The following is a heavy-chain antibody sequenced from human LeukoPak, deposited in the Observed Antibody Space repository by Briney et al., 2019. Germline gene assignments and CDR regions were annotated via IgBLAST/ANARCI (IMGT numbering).Heavy chain of an antibody. J-gene: IGHJ3*02. CDR3: ARDDFWSGMDAFDI. V-gene: IGHV1-18*01. Sequence: ASVKVSCKASGYTFTSYDINWVRQATGQGLEWMGWISAYNGNTNYAQKLQGRVTMTTDTSTSTAYMELRSLRSDDTAVYYCARDDFWSGMDAFDIWGQGTMVTVSS. CDR1: GYTFTSYD. CDR2: ISAYNGNT. D-gene: IGHD3-3*01.